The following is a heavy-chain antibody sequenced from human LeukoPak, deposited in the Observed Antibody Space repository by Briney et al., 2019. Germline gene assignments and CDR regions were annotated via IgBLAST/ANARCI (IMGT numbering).Heavy chain of an antibody. CDR1: GYTFTGYY. D-gene: IGHD6-6*01. Sequence: GASVKVSCKASGYTFTGYYMHWVRQAPRQGLEWMGWINPNSGGTDYAQKFQGRVTMTRNTSISTAYMELSSLRSEDTAVYYCASGGPYGSSSFDYWGQGTLVTVSS. CDR2: INPNSGGT. V-gene: IGHV1-2*02. J-gene: IGHJ4*02. CDR3: ASGGPYGSSSFDY.